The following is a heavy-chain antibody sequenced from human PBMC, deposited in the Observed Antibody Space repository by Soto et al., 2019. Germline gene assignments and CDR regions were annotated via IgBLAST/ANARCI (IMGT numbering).Heavy chain of an antibody. Sequence: QVQLGESGGGVVQPGGSMRLSCAASGFTFSYDVFHCVRQAPGKGLEWVAVTHTGGNEKYYVDSVKGRFTVSRDDSRNMVYLEMSGLRAEDTAEYFCARDADTTGHYSHFDLWGRGALVAVS. CDR1: GFTFSYDV. CDR2: THTGGNEK. D-gene: IGHD3-9*01. V-gene: IGHV3-33*08. J-gene: IGHJ4*02. CDR3: ARDADTTGHYSHFDL.